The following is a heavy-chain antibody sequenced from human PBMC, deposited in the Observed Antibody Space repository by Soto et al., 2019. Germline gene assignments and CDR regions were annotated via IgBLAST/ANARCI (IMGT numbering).Heavy chain of an antibody. D-gene: IGHD3-16*01. CDR1: GASMRDYY. CDR2: LHYSGSA. CDR3: TRSGHTIAGVV. Sequence: QVQLQESGPGLVKPSETLSITCTVSGASMRDYYGSCIRQSPGKGLEHIGYLHYSGSATYNPSLKSLGTISLDTSKNQFALKLTSVLAADTASYYCTRSGHTIAGVVWGQGILVTVAS. V-gene: IGHV4-59*01. J-gene: IGHJ4*02.